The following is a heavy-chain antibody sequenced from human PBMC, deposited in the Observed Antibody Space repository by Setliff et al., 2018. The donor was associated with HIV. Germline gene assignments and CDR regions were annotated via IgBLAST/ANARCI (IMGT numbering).Heavy chain of an antibody. J-gene: IGHJ4*02. V-gene: IGHV3-30*07. CDR1: GFTFRTFA. Sequence: GGSLRLSCVASGFTFRTFAMHWVRQAPGKGLEWVSVISFDGSRTSYADSVKGRFSISRDNSKNTVFLQMNSLRAEDTAVYYCAKELALTATYYFDYWGQGTLVTVSS. D-gene: IGHD2-21*02. CDR3: AKELALTATYYFDY. CDR2: ISFDGSRT.